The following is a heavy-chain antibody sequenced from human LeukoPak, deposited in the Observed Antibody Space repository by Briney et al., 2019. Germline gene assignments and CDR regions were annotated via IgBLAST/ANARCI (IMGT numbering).Heavy chain of an antibody. Sequence: ASVKVSCKASGYAFTSYAMHWVRQAPGQRLEWMGWINAGNGNTKYSQKFQGRVTITRDTSASTAYMELSSLRSEDTAVYYCARGSTVGRFDPWGQGTLVIVSS. V-gene: IGHV1-3*01. CDR3: ARGSTVGRFDP. CDR1: GYAFTSYA. J-gene: IGHJ5*02. D-gene: IGHD1-14*01. CDR2: INAGNGNT.